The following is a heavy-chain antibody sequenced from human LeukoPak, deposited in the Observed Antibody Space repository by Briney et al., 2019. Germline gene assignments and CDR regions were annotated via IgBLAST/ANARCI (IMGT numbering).Heavy chain of an antibody. Sequence: GGSLRLSCAASGFTFSSYCMHWVRQAPGKGLEWVAGISYDGSNKYYADSVKGRFTISRDNSKNTLYLQMNSLRSEDTAVYYCAKTRIQLWQYFDYWGQGTLVTVSS. V-gene: IGHV3-30*18. CDR1: GFTFSSYC. D-gene: IGHD5-18*01. J-gene: IGHJ4*02. CDR2: ISYDGSNK. CDR3: AKTRIQLWQYFDY.